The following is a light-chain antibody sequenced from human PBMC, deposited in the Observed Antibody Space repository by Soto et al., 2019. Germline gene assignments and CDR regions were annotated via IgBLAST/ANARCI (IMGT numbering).Light chain of an antibody. CDR2: DAS. CDR3: QQRSNWPPGIT. Sequence: EIVLTQSPATLSLSPGERATLSCRASQSVSSYLAWNQQKPGQAPRLLIYDASNRATGIPARFSGSGSGTGFTLSISSLEPEDFAVYFCQQRSNWPPGITFGQGLRLEIK. J-gene: IGKJ5*01. V-gene: IGKV3-11*01. CDR1: QSVSSY.